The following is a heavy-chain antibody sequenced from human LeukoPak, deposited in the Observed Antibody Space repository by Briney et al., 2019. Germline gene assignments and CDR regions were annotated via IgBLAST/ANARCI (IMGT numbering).Heavy chain of an antibody. D-gene: IGHD3-3*01. Sequence: PGGSLRLSCAASGFTFSSYSMNWVRQAPGKGLEWVSSISSSSSYIYYADSVKGRFTISRDNAKNSLYLQMNSLRAEDTAVYYCARVGRRLEWLLIGYFDYWGQGTLVTVSS. CDR2: ISSSSSYI. CDR1: GFTFSSYS. V-gene: IGHV3-21*01. CDR3: ARVGRRLEWLLIGYFDY. J-gene: IGHJ4*02.